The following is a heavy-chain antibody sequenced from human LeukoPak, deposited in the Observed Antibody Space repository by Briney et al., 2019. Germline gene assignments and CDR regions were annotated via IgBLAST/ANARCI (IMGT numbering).Heavy chain of an antibody. Sequence: PGGSLRLSCAASGFAVSSNYMNWVRQAPGKGLEWVSVIYSGGDTYYADSVKGRFTISRDDSRNTLYLQMNNLRADDTAVYYCARDRGAYYYETGYWGQGILVTVSS. CDR3: ARDRGAYYYETGY. CDR2: IYSGGDT. V-gene: IGHV3-66*01. CDR1: GFAVSSNY. D-gene: IGHD3-22*01. J-gene: IGHJ4*02.